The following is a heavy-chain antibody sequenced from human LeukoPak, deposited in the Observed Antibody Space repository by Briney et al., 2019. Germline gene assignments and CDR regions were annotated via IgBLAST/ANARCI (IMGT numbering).Heavy chain of an antibody. J-gene: IGHJ4*02. D-gene: IGHD6-19*01. V-gene: IGHV3-48*03. CDR2: IHISGTVK. Sequence: PGGSLRLSCVVSRFPFSIYEMNWVRQAPGKGLEWVSNIHISGTVKYYSDSVKGRFSISRDNAKSSLYLQMNSLRVEDTAVYYCALLAVASDFDYWGQGALVTVSS. CDR1: RFPFSIYE. CDR3: ALLAVASDFDY.